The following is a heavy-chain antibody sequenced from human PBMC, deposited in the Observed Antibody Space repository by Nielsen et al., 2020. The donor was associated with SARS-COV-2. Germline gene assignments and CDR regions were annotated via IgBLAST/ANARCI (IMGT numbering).Heavy chain of an antibody. CDR2: INSDGSST. CDR1: GFTFSSYW. D-gene: IGHD5-12*01. J-gene: IGHJ6*02. V-gene: IGHV3-74*01. Sequence: GGSLRLSCAASGFTFSSYWMHWVRQAPGKGLVWVSRINSDGSSTSYADSVKGRFTISRDNSKNTLYLQMNSLRAEDTAVYYCARDPDIVATAGYYGMDVWGQGTTVTVSS. CDR3: ARDPDIVATAGYYGMDV.